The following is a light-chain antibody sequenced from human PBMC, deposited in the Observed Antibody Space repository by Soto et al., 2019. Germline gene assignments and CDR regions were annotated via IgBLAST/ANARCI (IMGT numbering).Light chain of an antibody. CDR2: FKSDSDK. Sequence: QPVLTQPSSLSASPGASASLTCTLRSGINADTYWIYWYQQKSGSPPQYLLRFKSDSDKQHGSGVPSRFSGSKDASANVGILLISGLQSEDEADYYCMIWHSSAWVFGGGTKLTVL. CDR3: MIWHSSAWV. J-gene: IGLJ3*02. CDR1: SGINADTYW. V-gene: IGLV5-45*03.